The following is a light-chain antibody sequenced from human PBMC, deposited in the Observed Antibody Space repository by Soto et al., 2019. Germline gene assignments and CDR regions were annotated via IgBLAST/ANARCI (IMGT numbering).Light chain of an antibody. V-gene: IGLV2-14*03. CDR2: DVS. CDR3: ASYTSSITYV. Sequence: CDRTQPAYVKGAAVRASTISYTGTSSDVGGYNYVSWYQQHPGKAPKLMISDVSNRPSGVSYRFSGSKSGNTASLTISGLQAEDEADYYCASYTSSITYVFGSGTKVTV. J-gene: IGLJ1*01. CDR1: SSDVGGYNY.